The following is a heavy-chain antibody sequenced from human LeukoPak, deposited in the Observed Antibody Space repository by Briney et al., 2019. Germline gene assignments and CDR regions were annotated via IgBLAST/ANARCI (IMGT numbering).Heavy chain of an antibody. CDR3: ARDSSGWYHWFDP. J-gene: IGHJ5*02. CDR1: GASMSSFY. Sequence: PSETLSLTCTVSGASMSSFYWTWIRQPSGKGLEWIGNIFNSGTTNYNPSLKSRVTISLDMSKKQFSLKLSSVTAADTAVYYCARDSSGWYHWFDPWGQGTLVTVSS. V-gene: IGHV4-59*01. D-gene: IGHD6-19*01. CDR2: IFNSGTT.